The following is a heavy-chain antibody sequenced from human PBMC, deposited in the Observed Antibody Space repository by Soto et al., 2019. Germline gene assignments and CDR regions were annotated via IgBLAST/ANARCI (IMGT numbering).Heavy chain of an antibody. CDR1: GFTFSSYA. J-gene: IGHJ6*02. D-gene: IGHD3-3*01. CDR2: ISGRGDTT. V-gene: IGHV3-23*01. CDR3: AKDWSGNSCPCMDV. Sequence: EVQLLESGGGLVQPGGSLRLSCAASGFTFSSYAMTWVRQAPGKGLEWLSTISGRGDTTYYADSVKGRFTISRDNSKNTLYLQMNSLRAEDTALYHCAKDWSGNSCPCMDVWGQGTTVTVSS.